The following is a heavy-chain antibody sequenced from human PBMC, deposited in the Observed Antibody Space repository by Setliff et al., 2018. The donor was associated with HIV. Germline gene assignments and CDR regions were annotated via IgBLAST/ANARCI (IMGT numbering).Heavy chain of an antibody. CDR3: ASWGRARRANYNFWSGSSWFDP. D-gene: IGHD3-3*01. V-gene: IGHV4-59*06. J-gene: IGHJ5*02. CDR1: GGSISTYY. Sequence: PSETLSLTCTVSGGSISTYYWVWIRQHPEKGLEWIGNIYYNGSTYYNPSLKSRLTISVDTSKNQFSLKLGSVTAADTALYYCASWGRARRANYNFWSGSSWFDPWGQGILVTVSS. CDR2: IYYNGST.